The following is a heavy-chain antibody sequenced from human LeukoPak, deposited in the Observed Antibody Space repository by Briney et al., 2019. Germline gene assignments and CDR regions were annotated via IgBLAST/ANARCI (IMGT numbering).Heavy chain of an antibody. D-gene: IGHD4-17*01. CDR2: INPNSGGT. CDR3: AIGNVNHDYGDYLIIY. J-gene: IGHJ4*02. Sequence: ASVTVSCKASGYTFTGYYMHWVRQAPGQGLEWMGRINPNSGGTNYAQKFQGRVTMTRDTSISTAYMELSRLRSDDTAVYYCAIGNVNHDYGDYLIIYWGQGTLVTVSS. CDR1: GYTFTGYY. V-gene: IGHV1-2*06.